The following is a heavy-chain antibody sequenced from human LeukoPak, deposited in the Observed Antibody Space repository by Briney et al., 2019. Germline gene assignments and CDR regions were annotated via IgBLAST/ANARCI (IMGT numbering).Heavy chain of an antibody. J-gene: IGHJ5*02. CDR1: GFTFSSYG. V-gene: IGHV3-30*02. Sequence: GGSLRLSCAASGFTFSSYGMHWVRQAPGKGLEWVAFIRYDGSNKYYADSVKGRFTISRDNSKNTLYLQMNSLRAEDTAVYYCAKELAKIQLWSLNNWFDPWGQGTLVTVSS. CDR3: AKELAKIQLWSLNNWFDP. CDR2: IRYDGSNK. D-gene: IGHD5-18*01.